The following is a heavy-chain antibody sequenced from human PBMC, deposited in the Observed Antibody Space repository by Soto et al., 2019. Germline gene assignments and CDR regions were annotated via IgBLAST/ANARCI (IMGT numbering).Heavy chain of an antibody. Sequence: VGSLRLSCAASGFTFSRYAVSCVRHSPGKGLEWVSAISGSGGSTYFRDSVKGRFTISRDNSKNTLYLQMNSLRAEDTAVYYCAKDSISSDYGYYLSYLDYCGKGTLVTVXS. V-gene: IGHV3-23*01. J-gene: IGHJ4*02. CDR3: AKDSISSDYGYYLSYLDY. CDR1: GFTFSRYA. D-gene: IGHD3-22*01. CDR2: ISGSGGST.